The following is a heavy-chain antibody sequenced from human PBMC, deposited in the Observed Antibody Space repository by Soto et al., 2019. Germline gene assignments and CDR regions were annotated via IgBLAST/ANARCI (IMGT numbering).Heavy chain of an antibody. CDR3: TADSGISIVRVLLAF. Sequence: RLSCAASGITFINGWINWVRHALGKGLQWVGRIKSKTDGGTPDYAAPVKGRFAISRDDSKKMVYLQMNSLKTEDTGIFFCTADSGISIVRVLLAFWGNGTLVLVSS. CDR2: IKSKTDGGTP. J-gene: IGHJ4*01. V-gene: IGHV3-15*07. D-gene: IGHD1-20*01. CDR1: GITFINGW.